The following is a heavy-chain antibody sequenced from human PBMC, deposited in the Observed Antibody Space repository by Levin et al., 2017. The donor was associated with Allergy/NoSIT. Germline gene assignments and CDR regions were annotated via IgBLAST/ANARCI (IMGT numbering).Heavy chain of an antibody. J-gene: IGHJ6*02. V-gene: IGHV3-48*03. D-gene: IGHD1-1*01. Sequence: GGSLRLSCAASGFTFSSYEMNWVRQAPGKGLEWVSYISSSGSTIYYADSVKGRFTISRDNAKNSLYLQMNSLRAEDTAVYYCARDPLQQNYGMDVWGQGTTVTVSS. CDR3: ARDPLQQNYGMDV. CDR2: ISSSGSTI. CDR1: GFTFSSYE.